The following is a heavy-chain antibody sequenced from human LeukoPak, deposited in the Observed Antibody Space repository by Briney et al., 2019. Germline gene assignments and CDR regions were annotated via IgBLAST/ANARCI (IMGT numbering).Heavy chain of an antibody. J-gene: IGHJ3*02. V-gene: IGHV3-48*01. CDR2: ISSSSNRI. CDR3: ARDGLNYYDSSGYYYNGAFDI. D-gene: IGHD3-22*01. CDR1: GFTFSSYS. Sequence: GGSLRLSCGASGFTFSSYSMNWVRQAPGKGLEWVSYISSSSNRIYYANSVKGRFTISRDHAKNSLFLQMDTLTAQDPAVYYCARDGLNYYDSSGYYYNGAFDIWSQGTMVTVSS.